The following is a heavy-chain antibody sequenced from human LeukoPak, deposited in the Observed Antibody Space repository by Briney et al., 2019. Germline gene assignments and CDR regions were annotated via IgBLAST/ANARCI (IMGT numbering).Heavy chain of an antibody. CDR3: ARGEATHHYYFYGMDV. CDR1: GGSISGNY. CDR2: IYYSGDT. Sequence: SETLSLTCSVSGGSISGNYWSWIRQPPGKGLEWIGYIYYSGDTNYNPSLKSRVTISVDTSKNQFSLKLNSVTAADTAVYYCARGEATHHYYFYGMDVWGQGTTVTVS. D-gene: IGHD1-26*01. J-gene: IGHJ6*02. V-gene: IGHV4-59*01.